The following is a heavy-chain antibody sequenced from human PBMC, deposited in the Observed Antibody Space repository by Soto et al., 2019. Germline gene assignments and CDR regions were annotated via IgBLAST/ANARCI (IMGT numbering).Heavy chain of an antibody. V-gene: IGHV3-23*01. CDR2: IIGNGGDT. CDR3: AKGISYVSPSPFDC. CDR1: GFAFQNCA. Sequence: GGSLRLSCAASGFAFQNCAMGWVRQAPGKGLEWVSTIIGNGGDTHYADSVKGRFTISRDNSKNTLYLEMSSLRAEDTALYYCAKGISYVSPSPFDCWGQGILVTVSS. J-gene: IGHJ4*02. D-gene: IGHD2-8*01.